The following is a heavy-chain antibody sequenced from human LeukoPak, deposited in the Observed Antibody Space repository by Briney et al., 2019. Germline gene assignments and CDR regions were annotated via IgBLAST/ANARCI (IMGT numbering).Heavy chain of an antibody. CDR2: IYSGGST. D-gene: IGHD6-13*01. J-gene: IGHJ4*02. CDR1: GFTVSSNY. CDR3: ARDRKVAAAGGYYFDY. V-gene: IGHV3-66*01. Sequence: GGSLRLSCAASGFTVSSNYMSWVRQAPGKGLEWVSVIYSGGSTYYADSVKGRFTTSRDNSKNTLYLQMNSLRAEDTAVYYCARDRKVAAAGGYYFDYWGQGTLVTVSS.